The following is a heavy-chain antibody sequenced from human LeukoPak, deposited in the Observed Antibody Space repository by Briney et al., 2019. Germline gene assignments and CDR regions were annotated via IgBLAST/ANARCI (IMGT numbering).Heavy chain of an antibody. Sequence: SETLSHTCTVSGGSNYWSWIRQPPGKGLEWIAYIHYSGSTSYNPSLKSRVTTSVDTSKNQFSLRLSSVTAADTAVYYCARVRSTSWFDSWGQGTLVTVSS. CDR3: ARVRSTSWFDS. D-gene: IGHD1-26*01. CDR1: GGSNY. J-gene: IGHJ5*01. V-gene: IGHV4-59*12. CDR2: IHYSGST.